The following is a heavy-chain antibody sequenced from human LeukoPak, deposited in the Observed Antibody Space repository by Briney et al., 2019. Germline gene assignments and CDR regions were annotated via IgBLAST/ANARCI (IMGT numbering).Heavy chain of an antibody. CDR3: ATDLGSGSYWRAFDI. CDR2: FDPEDGET. CDR1: GYTLTELS. J-gene: IGHJ3*02. Sequence: ASVKVSCKVSGYTLTELSMHWVRQAPGKGLEWMGGFDPEDGETIYAQKFQGRVTMTEDTSTDTAYMELSSLRSEDTAEYYCATDLGSGSYWRAFDIWGQGTMVTVSS. D-gene: IGHD1-26*01. V-gene: IGHV1-24*01.